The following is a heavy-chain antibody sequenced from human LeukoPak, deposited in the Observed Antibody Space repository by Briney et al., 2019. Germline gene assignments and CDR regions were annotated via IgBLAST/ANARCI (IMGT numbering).Heavy chain of an antibody. CDR1: GFTFSSYA. CDR2: MSGGSSGTI. CDR3: ARLPVDRTSDA. Sequence: SGGSLRLSCAASGFTFSSYAMNWVRQTPGKGLEWLSYMSGGSSGTIYYRDSVKGRFTISRYNAKNSLYLQMNSLRVEDTAVYYCARLPVDRTSDAWGQGTLVTASS. J-gene: IGHJ5*02. V-gene: IGHV3-48*04.